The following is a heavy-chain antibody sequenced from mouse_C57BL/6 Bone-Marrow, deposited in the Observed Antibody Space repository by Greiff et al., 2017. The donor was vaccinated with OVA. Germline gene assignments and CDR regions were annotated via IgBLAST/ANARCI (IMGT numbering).Heavy chain of an antibody. D-gene: IGHD1-1*02. Sequence: QVQLQQPGAELVKPGASVKLSCKASGYTFTSYWMRWVKQRPGQGLEWIGEIDPSDSYTNYNQKFKGKATLTVDTSSSTAYMQLSSLTSEDSAVYYCARHYRTWFAYWGQGTLVTVSA. CDR3: ARHYRTWFAY. J-gene: IGHJ3*01. V-gene: IGHV1-50*01. CDR2: IDPSDSYT. CDR1: GYTFTSYW.